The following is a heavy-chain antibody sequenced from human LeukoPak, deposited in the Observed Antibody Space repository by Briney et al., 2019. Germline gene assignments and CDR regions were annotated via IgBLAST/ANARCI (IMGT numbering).Heavy chain of an antibody. CDR3: AKGGSGYYYFDY. J-gene: IGHJ4*02. CDR1: GFTVCSNY. CDR2: ISDSSSYI. Sequence: GGSLRLSCEASGFTVCSNYRSWVRQAPGKGLELVSSISDSSSYIYYADSVRGRFTISRDNAKNSLYLQMNSLRAEDTAVYYCAKGGSGYYYFDYWGQGTLVTVSS. V-gene: IGHV3-21*01. D-gene: IGHD3-3*01.